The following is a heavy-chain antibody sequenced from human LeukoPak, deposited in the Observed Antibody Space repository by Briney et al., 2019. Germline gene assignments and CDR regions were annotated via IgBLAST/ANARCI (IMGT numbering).Heavy chain of an antibody. Sequence: GGSLRLSCAASGFTFSSYAMHWVRQAPGKGLEWVAVISYDGSNKYYADSVKGRFTISRDNSKNTLYLQMNSLRAEDTAVYYCAKDLNKLEPFQVVDWGQGTLVTVSS. V-gene: IGHV3-30*14. D-gene: IGHD1-1*01. CDR1: GFTFSSYA. J-gene: IGHJ4*02. CDR3: AKDLNKLEPFQVVD. CDR2: ISYDGSNK.